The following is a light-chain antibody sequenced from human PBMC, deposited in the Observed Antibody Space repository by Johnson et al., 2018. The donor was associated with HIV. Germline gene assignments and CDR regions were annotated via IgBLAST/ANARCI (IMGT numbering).Light chain of an antibody. CDR2: DNT. Sequence: QSVLTQPPSVSAAPGQKVTISCSGSSSNIGNNYVSWYQQLPGTAPKLLIYDNTKRPSGVPDRFSGSKSGSSATLGITGLQTGDEADYYCGTWDTSLSDYYVFGTGTKVTVL. J-gene: IGLJ1*01. CDR1: SSNIGNNY. V-gene: IGLV1-51*01. CDR3: GTWDTSLSDYYV.